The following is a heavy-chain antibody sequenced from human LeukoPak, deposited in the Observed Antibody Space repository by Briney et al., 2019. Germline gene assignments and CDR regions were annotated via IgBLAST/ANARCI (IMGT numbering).Heavy chain of an antibody. CDR1: GYTFTGYY. Sequence: GASVKVSCKASGYTFTGYYMHWVRQAPGQGLEWMGWINPNSGGTNYAQKFQGWVTMTRDTSISTAYMELSRLRSGDTAVYYCARDVDTTYYFDYWGQGTLVTVSS. V-gene: IGHV1-2*04. CDR3: ARDVDTTYYFDY. J-gene: IGHJ4*02. CDR2: INPNSGGT. D-gene: IGHD5-18*01.